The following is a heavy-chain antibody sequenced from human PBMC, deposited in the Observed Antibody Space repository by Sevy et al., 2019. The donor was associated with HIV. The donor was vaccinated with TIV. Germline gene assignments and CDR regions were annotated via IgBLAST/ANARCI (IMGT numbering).Heavy chain of an antibody. CDR3: TRGLRGYYHGSTAHFYFDS. Sequence: ASVKVSCKTSGFPFRNYDINWLRQGTGQGLEWMGWMNPHTGNAGYSQKFQGRVTITRNTSITTAYMELSSLGSEDTAVYYCTRGLRGYYHGSTAHFYFDSWGREPWSPSPQ. CDR1: GFPFRNYD. V-gene: IGHV1-8*01. D-gene: IGHD3-10*01. CDR2: MNPHTGNA. J-gene: IGHJ4*02.